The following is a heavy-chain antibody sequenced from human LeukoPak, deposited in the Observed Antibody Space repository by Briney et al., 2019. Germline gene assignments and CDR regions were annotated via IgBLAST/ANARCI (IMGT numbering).Heavy chain of an antibody. J-gene: IGHJ4*02. CDR3: ARDYSGAVGASDY. D-gene: IGHD1-26*01. CDR1: GFTFSDSY. V-gene: IGHV3-11*05. CDR2: IRSGTTYT. Sequence: GVSLRLSCAAYGFTFSDSYMIWIRQAPGKGLEWVSYIRSGTTYTIYADSVKSRFTISRENAKNSLFLQMNSLRAEDTAVYYCARDYSGAVGASDYWGQGTLVTVSS.